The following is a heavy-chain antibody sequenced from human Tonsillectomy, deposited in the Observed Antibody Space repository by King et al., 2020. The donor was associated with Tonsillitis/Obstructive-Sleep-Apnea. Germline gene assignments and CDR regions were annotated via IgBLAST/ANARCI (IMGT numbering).Heavy chain of an antibody. Sequence: VQLVESGGGLVQPGGSLRLSCAASGFTFSSYEMNWVRQAPGKGLEWVSYISSSGSTIYYADSVKGRFTISRDNAKNSLYLQMNSLRAEDTAVYYCARPIDGDGYTLNYWGQGTLVTVSS. V-gene: IGHV3-48*03. D-gene: IGHD5-24*01. CDR2: ISSSGSTI. CDR1: GFTFSSYE. J-gene: IGHJ4*02. CDR3: ARPIDGDGYTLNY.